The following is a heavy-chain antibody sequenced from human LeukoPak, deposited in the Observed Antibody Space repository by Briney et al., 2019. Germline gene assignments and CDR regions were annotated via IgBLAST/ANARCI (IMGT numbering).Heavy chain of an antibody. CDR1: GYTFTGYY. J-gene: IGHJ5*02. V-gene: IGHV1-2*02. CDR2: INPNSGGT. CDR3: ARGPMYSGSHHES. Sequence: ASVKVSCKASGYTFTGYYMHWVRQAPGQGLERMGWINPNSGGTNYAQKFQGRVTMTRDTSISTAYMELSRLRSDDTAVYYCARGPMYSGSHHESWGQGTLVTASS. D-gene: IGHD1-26*01.